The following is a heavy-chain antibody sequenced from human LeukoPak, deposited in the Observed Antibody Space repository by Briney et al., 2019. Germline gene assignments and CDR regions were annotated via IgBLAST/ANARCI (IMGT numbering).Heavy chain of an antibody. D-gene: IGHD3-3*01. V-gene: IGHV4-61*02. CDR1: GGSISSGSYY. J-gene: IGHJ5*02. CDR3: AREVDFGVVPNWFDP. Sequence: SETLSLTCTVSGGSISSGSYYCSWIRQPAGKGLEWIGRIYTSGSTNYNPSLKSRVTISVDTSKNQFSLKLSSVTAADTAVYYCAREVDFGVVPNWFDPWGQGTLVTVSS. CDR2: IYTSGST.